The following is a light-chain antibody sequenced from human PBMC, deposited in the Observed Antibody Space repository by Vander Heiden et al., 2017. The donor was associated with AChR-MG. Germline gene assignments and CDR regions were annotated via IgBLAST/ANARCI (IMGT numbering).Light chain of an antibody. CDR3: QAWDNGAWV. Sequence: YELTQPPPVSVSPGQTARITSPANKLGEKYISWFQQKPGQSPLLVMSQDDKRPSGIPDRFSGSNAGDTATLTITGTQAMDEADYYCQAWDNGAWVFGGGTKFTVL. CDR1: KLGEKY. CDR2: QDD. J-gene: IGLJ3*02. V-gene: IGLV3-1*01.